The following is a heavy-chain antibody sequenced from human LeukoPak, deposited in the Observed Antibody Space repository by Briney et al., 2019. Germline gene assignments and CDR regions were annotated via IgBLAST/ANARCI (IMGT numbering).Heavy chain of an antibody. J-gene: IGHJ4*02. V-gene: IGHV4-59*08. Sequence: PSETLSLTCTVSGGSISSYYWSWIRQPPGKGLEWIGYIYYSGSTNYNPSLKSRVTISVDTSKNQFSLKLSSVTAADTAVYYCARLSLVRGSFDFDYWGQGTLVTVSS. D-gene: IGHD3-10*01. CDR1: GGSISSYY. CDR3: ARLSLVRGSFDFDY. CDR2: IYYSGST.